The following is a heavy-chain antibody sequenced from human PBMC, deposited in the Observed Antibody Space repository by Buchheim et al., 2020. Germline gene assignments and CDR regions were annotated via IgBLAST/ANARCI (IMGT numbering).Heavy chain of an antibody. CDR2: IKQDGSEK. V-gene: IGHV3-7*01. J-gene: IGHJ5*02. CDR3: ARVPSVTVWLNGDWFDP. D-gene: IGHD3-22*01. Sequence: EVQLVESGGGLVQPGGSLRLSCAASGFTFSTYWMSWVRQAPGRGLEWVANIKQDGSEKYYVDSVKGRFTISRDNAKNSLFLQMNSLRAEDTAVYDCARVPSVTVWLNGDWFDPWGQGTL. CDR1: GFTFSTYW.